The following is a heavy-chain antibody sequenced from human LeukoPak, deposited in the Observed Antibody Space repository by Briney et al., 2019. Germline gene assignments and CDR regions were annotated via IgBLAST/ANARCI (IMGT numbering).Heavy chain of an antibody. V-gene: IGHV4-38-2*01. CDR1: GYSISSGYY. CDR3: ARGRYYYGSGALRWFDP. CDR2: IYHSGST. Sequence: SETLSLTCAVSGYSISSGYYWGWIRQPPGKGLEWIGSIYHSGSTYYNPSLKSRVTISVDTSKNQFSLKLSSVTAADTAVYYCARGRYYYGSGALRWFDPWGQGTLVTVSS. D-gene: IGHD3-10*01. J-gene: IGHJ5*02.